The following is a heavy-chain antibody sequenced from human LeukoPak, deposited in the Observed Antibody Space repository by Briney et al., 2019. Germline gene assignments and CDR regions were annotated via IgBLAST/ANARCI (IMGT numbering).Heavy chain of an antibody. CDR3: TRGHWNTFDY. J-gene: IGHJ4*02. V-gene: IGHV3-49*04. CDR2: IRSNIYGGTT. Sequence: GGSLGLSCRTSGLRFGDYAMSWVRRAPGKGLEWVAFIRSNIYGGTTEYAASVRGRFTISRDDSESSVYLQMNSLKTEDTAVYYCTRGHWNTFDYWGQGTLVTVSS. D-gene: IGHD1/OR15-1a*01. CDR1: GLRFGDYA.